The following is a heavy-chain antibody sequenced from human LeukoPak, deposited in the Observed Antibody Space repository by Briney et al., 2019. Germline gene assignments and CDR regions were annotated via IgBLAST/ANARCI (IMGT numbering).Heavy chain of an antibody. J-gene: IGHJ4*02. CDR2: IYYSGST. Sequence: SETLSLTCTVSGVSISSYYWSWIRQPPGKGLEWIGYIYYSGSTNYNPSLKSRVTISVDTSKNQFSLKLSSVTAADTAVYYCARVIWDGSGSYFDYWGQGTLVTVSS. D-gene: IGHD3-10*01. V-gene: IGHV4-59*01. CDR1: GVSISSYY. CDR3: ARVIWDGSGSYFDY.